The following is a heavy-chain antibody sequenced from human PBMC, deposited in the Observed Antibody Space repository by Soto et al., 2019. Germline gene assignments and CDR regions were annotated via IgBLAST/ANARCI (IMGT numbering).Heavy chain of an antibody. D-gene: IGHD3-3*01. CDR3: ARGGGVGVAGSAAFDM. CDR1: GYPVTAYY. CDR2: INPATGAA. Sequence: QLHLVQSGAVVKKPGASVTVSCSASGYPVTAYYMHWVRQAPGRGLEWMGGINPATGAAKYTQTFQGRVTMTRDTSTRTVFLEPGGLTSEDTAVFYCARGGGVGVAGSAAFDMWGQGTLVTVSS. J-gene: IGHJ3*02. V-gene: IGHV1-2*02.